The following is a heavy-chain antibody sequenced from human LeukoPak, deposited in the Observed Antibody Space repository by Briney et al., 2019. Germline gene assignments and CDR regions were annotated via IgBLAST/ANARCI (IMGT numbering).Heavy chain of an antibody. CDR2: IESETDGGTT. CDR3: TTGFPYGGNFDY. J-gene: IGHJ4*02. Sequence: GGSLRLSCAASGFTFSHAWMSWVRQAPGKGLEWVGRIESETDGGTTDYAAPVKGRFTISRDDSKNTLYLQMNSLKTEDTAVYYCTTGFPYGGNFDYWGQGTLVTVSS. CDR1: GFTFSHAW. V-gene: IGHV3-15*04. D-gene: IGHD3-16*01.